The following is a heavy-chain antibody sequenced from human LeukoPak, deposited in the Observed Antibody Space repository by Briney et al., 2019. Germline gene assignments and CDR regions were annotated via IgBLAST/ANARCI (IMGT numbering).Heavy chain of an antibody. Sequence: GGSLRLSCAASGFTFSNAWMSWVRQAPGKGLEWVGRIKSITDGGATDYAAPVKGRFIISRDDSKNTLYLQMNSLKTEDTAVYYCSTAMFDWGQGTLVTASS. CDR3: STAMFD. J-gene: IGHJ4*02. V-gene: IGHV3-15*01. D-gene: IGHD3-10*02. CDR1: GFTFSNAW. CDR2: IKSITDGGAT.